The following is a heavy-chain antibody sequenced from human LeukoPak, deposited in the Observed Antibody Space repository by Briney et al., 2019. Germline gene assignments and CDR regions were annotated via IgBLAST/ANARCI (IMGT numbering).Heavy chain of an antibody. CDR1: GGSISSYY. D-gene: IGHD6-6*01. CDR2: IYTSGST. CDR3: ARESVWQGIAARGYYYYYMDV. Sequence: SETLSLTCTVSGGSISSYYWSWIRQPAGKGLEWIGRIYTSGSTNYNPSLKSRVTISVDKSKNQFSLKLSSVTAADTAVYYCARESVWQGIAARGYYYYYMDVWGQGTTVTVSS. V-gene: IGHV4-4*07. J-gene: IGHJ6*03.